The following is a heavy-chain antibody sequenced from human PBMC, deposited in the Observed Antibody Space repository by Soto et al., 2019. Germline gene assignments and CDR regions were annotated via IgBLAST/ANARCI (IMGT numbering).Heavy chain of an antibody. V-gene: IGHV1-18*01. CDR3: ARGSAVLLWFGELTGAFDI. CDR2: ISAYNGNT. CDR1: GYTFTSYG. Sequence: QVQLVQSGAEAKKPGASVKVSCKASGYTFTSYGISWVRQAPGQGLEWMGWISAYNGNTNYAQKLQGRVTMTTDTSTSTAYMELRSLRSDDTAVYYCARGSAVLLWFGELTGAFDIWGQGTMVTVSS. D-gene: IGHD3-10*01. J-gene: IGHJ3*02.